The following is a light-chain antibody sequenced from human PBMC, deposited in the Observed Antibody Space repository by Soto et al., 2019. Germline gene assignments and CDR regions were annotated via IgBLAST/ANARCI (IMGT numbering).Light chain of an antibody. CDR3: QQYNKWPLT. Sequence: EIVMTQSPATLSVSPVERATLSCRASQSVSSTLAWYQQKPGQAPRLLIYGASTRATGIPARFSGSGSGTEFTLTISSLQSEDFAVYYCQQYNKWPLTFGGGTKVDIK. V-gene: IGKV3-15*01. CDR2: GAS. CDR1: QSVSST. J-gene: IGKJ4*01.